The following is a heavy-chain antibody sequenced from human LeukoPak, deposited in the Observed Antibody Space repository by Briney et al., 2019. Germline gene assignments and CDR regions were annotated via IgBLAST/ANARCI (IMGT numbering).Heavy chain of an antibody. D-gene: IGHD4-17*01. CDR2: ISSSSSYI. V-gene: IGHV3-21*01. CDR3: ARSRDYGDSGDAFDI. J-gene: IGHJ3*02. Sequence: GGSLRLSCAASGFTFSSYSMNWVRQAPGKGLEWVSSISSSSSYIYYADSVKGRFTISRDNAKNSLYLQMNSLRAEDTAVYYCARSRDYGDSGDAFDIWGQGTMVTVSS. CDR1: GFTFSSYS.